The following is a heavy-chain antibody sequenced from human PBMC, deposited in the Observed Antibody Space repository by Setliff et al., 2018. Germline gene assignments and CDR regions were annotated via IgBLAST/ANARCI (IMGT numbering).Heavy chain of an antibody. CDR1: GGSLRGNAIF. Sequence: PSETLSLTCTVSGGSLRGNAIFWGWICQPPGKGLEWIGSIYYTGDPYYNPSLKSRVTMSVDTSRNQLSLKLTSVTAADTAVYYCARHVGSRSRGYNYYYYYMDVWGKGTTVTVSS. D-gene: IGHD3-10*01. CDR2: IYYTGDP. J-gene: IGHJ6*03. V-gene: IGHV4-39*01. CDR3: ARHVGSRSRGYNYYYYYMDV.